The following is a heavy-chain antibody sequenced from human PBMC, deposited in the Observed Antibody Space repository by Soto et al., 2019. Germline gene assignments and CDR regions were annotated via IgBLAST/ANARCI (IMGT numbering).Heavy chain of an antibody. Sequence: SESLSLTCAVSGYSISSGYYWGWIRQPPGKGLEWIGSIYHSGSTYYNPSLKSRVTISVDTSKNQFSLKLSSVTAADTAVYYCARATYSSLDPWGQGTLVTVSS. J-gene: IGHJ5*02. CDR3: ARATYSSLDP. D-gene: IGHD6-19*01. CDR1: GYSISSGYY. V-gene: IGHV4-38-2*01. CDR2: IYHSGST.